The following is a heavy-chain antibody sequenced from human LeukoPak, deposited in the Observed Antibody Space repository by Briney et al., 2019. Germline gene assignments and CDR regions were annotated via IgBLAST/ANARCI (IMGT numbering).Heavy chain of an antibody. CDR3: ARDRLTIFYGMDV. CDR1: GGTFSSYA. CDR2: IIPIFGTA. Sequence: GASVKVSCKASGGTFSSYAISWVRQAPGQGLEWMGGIIPIFGTANYAQKFQGRVTITADESTSTAYMELSSLRSEDTAVYYCARDRLTIFYGMDVWAKGPRSPSP. D-gene: IGHD3-9*01. V-gene: IGHV1-69*13. J-gene: IGHJ6*02.